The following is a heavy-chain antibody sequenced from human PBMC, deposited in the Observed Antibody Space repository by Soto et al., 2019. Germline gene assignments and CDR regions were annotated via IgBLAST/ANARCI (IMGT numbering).Heavy chain of an antibody. D-gene: IGHD2-2*01. CDR2: ISAYNGNT. V-gene: IGHV1-18*01. CDR1: GYTFTSYG. J-gene: IGHJ4*02. CDR3: AREEYCSSTSCYEAFDY. Sequence: ASVKVSCKASGYTFTSYGISWVRQAPGQGLEWMGWISAYNGNTNYAQKLQGRVTMTTDTSTSTAYMELRSLRSDDTAVYYCAREEYCSSTSCYEAFDYWGQGTLVTV.